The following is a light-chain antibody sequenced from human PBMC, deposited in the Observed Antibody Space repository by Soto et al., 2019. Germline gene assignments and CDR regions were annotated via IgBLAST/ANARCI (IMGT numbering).Light chain of an antibody. J-gene: IGKJ3*01. CDR3: QQYGIV. CDR2: SAS. CDR1: LTIRSNG. V-gene: IGKV3-20*01. Sequence: VVLTQSPDTLSFSXGERATLWGRGSLTIRSNGVAWYQQKPGQXPTLLIYSASSRVTGIPDRFSGTGYGTHLTLTISRLEPEDFAVYYCQQYGIVFGPGTKVDIK.